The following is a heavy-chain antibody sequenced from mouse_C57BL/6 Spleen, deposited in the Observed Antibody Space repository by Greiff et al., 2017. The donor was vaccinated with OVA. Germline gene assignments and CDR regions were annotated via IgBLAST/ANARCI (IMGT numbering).Heavy chain of an antibody. CDR1: GFSLTSYG. D-gene: IGHD1-1*01. Sequence: QVQLQQSGPGLVQPSQSLSITCTVSGFSLTSYGVHWVRQSPGKGLEWLGVIWSGGSTDYNAAFISRLSISKDNSKSQVFFKMNSLQADDTAIYYCASPNYYGSSPYYFDYWGQGTTLTVSS. V-gene: IGHV2-2*01. CDR3: ASPNYYGSSPYYFDY. CDR2: IWSGGST. J-gene: IGHJ2*01.